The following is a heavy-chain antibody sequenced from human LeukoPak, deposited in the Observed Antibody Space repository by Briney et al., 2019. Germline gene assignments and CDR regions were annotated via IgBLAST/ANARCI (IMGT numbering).Heavy chain of an antibody. CDR3: ASQTYYYDSSGYLAAPFDY. D-gene: IGHD3-22*01. Sequence: SVTLSLTCTVSGGSISSSSYYWGWIRQPPGKGLEWIGSIYYSGSTYYNSSLKSRVTISVDTSKNQFSLKLSSVTAADTAVYYCASQTYYYDSSGYLAAPFDYWGQGTLVTVSS. V-gene: IGHV4-39*01. CDR1: GGSISSSSYY. CDR2: IYYSGST. J-gene: IGHJ4*02.